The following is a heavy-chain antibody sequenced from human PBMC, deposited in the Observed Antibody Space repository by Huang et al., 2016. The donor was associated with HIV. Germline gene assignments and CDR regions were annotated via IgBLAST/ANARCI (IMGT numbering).Heavy chain of an antibody. Sequence: DVQLVESGGGLVKPGGSLRLSCAASGFSFVSFAMHWVRQAPGKGWEWVASITASSSFKDYAVSLTGRVTVARDNAKNSLYLQMNSLRPEDTAVYYCVRENYGSGSTLHWFDPWGQGTLVTVSS. CDR3: VRENYGSGSTLHWFDP. CDR2: ITASSSFK. J-gene: IGHJ5*02. V-gene: IGHV3-21*01. CDR1: GFSFVSFA. D-gene: IGHD3-10*01.